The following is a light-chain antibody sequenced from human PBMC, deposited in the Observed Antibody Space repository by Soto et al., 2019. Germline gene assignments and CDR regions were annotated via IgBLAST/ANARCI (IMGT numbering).Light chain of an antibody. CDR1: HSITTW. V-gene: IGKV1-5*01. Sequence: DIQMTQSPSILSASVGDRVSITCLASHSITTWLAWYQQKPGKAPKLLIYDGSSWESGVSSRFSGSGSGTEFTLAISSLRPEDFATYYCQQYSSYPYTFGQGTNLEI. CDR2: DGS. CDR3: QQYSSYPYT. J-gene: IGKJ2*01.